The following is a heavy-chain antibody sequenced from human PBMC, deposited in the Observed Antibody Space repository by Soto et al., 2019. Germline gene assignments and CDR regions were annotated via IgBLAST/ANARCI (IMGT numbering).Heavy chain of an antibody. CDR3: ARLGRYYYGSGSYWWFEH. CDR1: GGSFSGYY. Sequence: SETLSLTCAVYGGSFSGYYWSWIRQPPGKGLEWIGEINHSGSTNYNPYLKSRVTISVDTSKNQFSPKLSSVTAAATAVYYCARLGRYYYGSGSYWWFEHWGPGALVTVSS. J-gene: IGHJ5*02. V-gene: IGHV4-34*01. D-gene: IGHD3-10*01. CDR2: INHSGST.